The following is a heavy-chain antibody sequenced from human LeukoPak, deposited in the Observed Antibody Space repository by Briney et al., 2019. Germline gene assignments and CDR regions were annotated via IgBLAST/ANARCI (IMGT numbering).Heavy chain of an antibody. CDR1: EFTFSNYW. Sequence: GGSLRLSCAASEFTFSNYWMSWVRQLPGKGLEWVANIKPDGSDTNYVDSVRGRFTISRDNAKKSLYLQMNSLRVEDTAIYYCARETGYRSGLGDYWGQGTLVTVSS. D-gene: IGHD6-19*01. V-gene: IGHV3-7*01. CDR2: IKPDGSDT. CDR3: ARETGYRSGLGDY. J-gene: IGHJ4*02.